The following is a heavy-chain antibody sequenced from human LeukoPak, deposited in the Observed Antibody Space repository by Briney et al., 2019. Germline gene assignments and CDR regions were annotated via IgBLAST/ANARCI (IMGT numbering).Heavy chain of an antibody. D-gene: IGHD3-22*01. V-gene: IGHV3-74*01. CDR2: INTDGSST. Sequence: GGSLRLSCAASGFTFSSYWMHSVRQAPGKGLVWVSRINTDGSSTSYADSVKGRFTISRDNAKNTLYLQMNSLRAEDTAVYYCASVSYYYDSSGYDFDYWGQGTLVTVSS. CDR1: GFTFSSYW. J-gene: IGHJ4*02. CDR3: ASVSYYYDSSGYDFDY.